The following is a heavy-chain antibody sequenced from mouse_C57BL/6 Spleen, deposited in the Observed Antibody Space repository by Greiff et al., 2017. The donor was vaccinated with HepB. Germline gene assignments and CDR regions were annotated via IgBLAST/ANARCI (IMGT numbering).Heavy chain of an antibody. V-gene: IGHV1-22*01. CDR1: GYTFTDYN. D-gene: IGHD1-1*01. J-gene: IGHJ3*01. CDR2: INPNNGGT. CDR3: ARDYYGSSYECAY. Sequence: EVQLQQSGPELVKPGASVKMSCKASGYTFTDYNMHWVKQSHGKSLEWIGYINPNNGGTSYNQKFKGKATLTVNKSSSTAYMELRSLTSEDSAVYYCARDYYGSSYECAYGGQGTLVTVCA.